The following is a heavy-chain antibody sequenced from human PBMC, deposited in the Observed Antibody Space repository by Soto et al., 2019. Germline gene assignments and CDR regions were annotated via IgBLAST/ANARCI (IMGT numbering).Heavy chain of an antibody. CDR1: GFTFSSYA. J-gene: IGHJ4*02. CDR2: ISGSGGST. D-gene: IGHD3-10*01. CDR3: AGGLLWFGEARFDY. V-gene: IGHV3-23*01. Sequence: GESLKISCAASGFTFSSYAMSWVRQAPGKGLEWVSAISGSGGSTYYADSVKGRFTISRDNSKNTLYLQMNSLRAEDTAVYYCAGGLLWFGEARFDYWGQGTLVTVSS.